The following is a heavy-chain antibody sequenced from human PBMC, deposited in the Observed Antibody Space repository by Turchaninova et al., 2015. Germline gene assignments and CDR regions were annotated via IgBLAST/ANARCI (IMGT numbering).Heavy chain of an antibody. CDR3: TRDWSGYDKYDS. D-gene: IGHD3-3*01. CDR1: GFTFGDYT. Sequence: VQLVDSGGGLVQPGRSLRLSCSTSGFTFGDYTFNWVSQVPGRGPEWVGCFRSKLHGATTEYSAPVEVRFTNSRDNSKNIAFLQMDHLKPEDTGVYYCTRDWSGYDKYDSWGQGTLVTVSS. V-gene: IGHV3-49*04. J-gene: IGHJ4*02. CDR2: FRSKLHGATT.